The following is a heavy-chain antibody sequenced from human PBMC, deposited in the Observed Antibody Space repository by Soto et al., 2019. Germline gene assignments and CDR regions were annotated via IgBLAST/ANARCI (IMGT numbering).Heavy chain of an antibody. J-gene: IGHJ3*02. D-gene: IGHD2-15*01. CDR1: GASISSYY. Sequence: SETLSLTCSVSGASISSYYWSWIRQSPGKGLEFIGCMYSSGGTNYNPALKSRITISRDTSKNQLSLKLTSVTAADTAVYFCAKIQYTVVTALDIWGQGTMVTVSS. CDR3: AKIQYTVVTALDI. V-gene: IGHV4-59*01. CDR2: MYSSGGT.